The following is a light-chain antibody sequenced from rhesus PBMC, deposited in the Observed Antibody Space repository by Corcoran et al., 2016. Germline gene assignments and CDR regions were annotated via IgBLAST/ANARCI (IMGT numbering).Light chain of an antibody. Sequence: DIQMTQSPSSLSASVGDRVTITCRASQGISNWLAWYQQKPGKAPKLLIYRASKLETGVPSRFSGSGYGTDFTLTISSLQPEDIATYYCQQHDNSPLTFGGGTKVELK. CDR3: QQHDNSPLT. CDR2: RAS. CDR1: QGISNW. V-gene: IGKV1-69*01. J-gene: IGKJ4*01.